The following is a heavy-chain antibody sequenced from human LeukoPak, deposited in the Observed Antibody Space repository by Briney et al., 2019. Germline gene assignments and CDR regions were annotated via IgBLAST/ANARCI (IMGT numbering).Heavy chain of an antibody. CDR3: TKDRSYGRSYFDY. CDR1: GFTFRDYW. J-gene: IGHJ4*02. Sequence: GGSLRLSCEASGFTFRDYWMTWVRQAPGKGLEWVANVKQDGTEKFYVDSVKGRFTISRDNSKNTLYLQMNSLRIEDTAVYYCTKDRSYGRSYFDYWGQGTLVTVAS. D-gene: IGHD5-18*01. V-gene: IGHV3-7*01. CDR2: VKQDGTEK.